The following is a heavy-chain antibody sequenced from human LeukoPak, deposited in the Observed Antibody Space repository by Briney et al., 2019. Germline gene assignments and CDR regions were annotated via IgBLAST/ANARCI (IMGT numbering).Heavy chain of an antibody. V-gene: IGHV4-59*01. CDR2: IYYSGRT. CDR3: ASGTILGAFDI. J-gene: IGHJ3*02. Sequence: PSETLSLTCAVYGGSFSGYYWSWIRQPPGKGLEWIGYIYYSGRTNYNPSLKSRVTISVDTSKNQFSLRLSSVTAADTAVYYCASGTILGAFDIWGQGTMVTVSS. D-gene: IGHD1/OR15-1a*01. CDR1: GGSFSGYY.